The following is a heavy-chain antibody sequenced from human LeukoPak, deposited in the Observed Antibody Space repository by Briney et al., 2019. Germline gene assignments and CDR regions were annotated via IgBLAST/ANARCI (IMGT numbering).Heavy chain of an antibody. V-gene: IGHV4-4*07. D-gene: IGHD2-15*01. CDR3: VRTGYCSGGSCYGFDAFDI. CDR1: GGSISSYY. CDR2: IYTSGST. Sequence: SETLSLTCTVSGGSISSYYWSWIRQPAGKGLEWIGSIYTSGSTNYNPSLKSRVTMSVDTSKNQFSLRLSSVTAADTAVYYCVRTGYCSGGSCYGFDAFDIWGQGTMVTVSS. J-gene: IGHJ3*02.